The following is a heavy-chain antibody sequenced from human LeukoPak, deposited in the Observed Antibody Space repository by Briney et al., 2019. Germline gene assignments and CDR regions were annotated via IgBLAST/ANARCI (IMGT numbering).Heavy chain of an antibody. V-gene: IGHV1-18*01. CDR1: GYTLTSYG. CDR2: ISAYNGNT. Sequence: ASVTVSCTASGYTLTSYGISWVRQAPGQGLEWMGWISAYNGNTNYAQKLQGRVTMTTDTSTSTAYMELRSLRSDDTAVYYCARRGYGDHKIDYWGQGTLVTVSS. CDR3: ARRGYGDHKIDY. J-gene: IGHJ4*02. D-gene: IGHD4-17*01.